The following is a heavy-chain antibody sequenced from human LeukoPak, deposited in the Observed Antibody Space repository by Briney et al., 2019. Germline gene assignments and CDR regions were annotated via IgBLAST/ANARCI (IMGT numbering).Heavy chain of an antibody. Sequence: ASVKVSCKASGYAFMSYGISWVRQAPGQGLEWMGWINPNSGGTNYAQKFQGRVTMTRDTSISTAYMELSRLRSDDTAVYYCARDHVVPGDYGDYWGQGTLVTVSS. V-gene: IGHV1-2*02. CDR2: INPNSGGT. CDR1: GYAFMSYG. D-gene: IGHD4-17*01. CDR3: ARDHVVPGDYGDY. J-gene: IGHJ4*02.